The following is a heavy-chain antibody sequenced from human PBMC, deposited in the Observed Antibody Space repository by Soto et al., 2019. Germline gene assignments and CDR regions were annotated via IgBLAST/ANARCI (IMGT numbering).Heavy chain of an antibody. J-gene: IGHJ4*02. Sequence: SETLSLTCTVSGGSISSYYWSWIGQRPGKGLEWIGYIYYSGSTNYNPSLKSRVTISVDTSKNQFSLKLSSVTAADTAVYYCERQPGTTSYCGPATLLTVSS. CDR1: GGSISSYY. CDR3: ERQPGTTSY. D-gene: IGHD1-7*01. V-gene: IGHV4-59*01. CDR2: IYYSGST.